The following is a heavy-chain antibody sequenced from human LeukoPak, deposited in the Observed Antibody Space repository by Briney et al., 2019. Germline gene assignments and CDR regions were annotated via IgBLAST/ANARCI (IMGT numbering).Heavy chain of an antibody. CDR2: IKQDGNEK. CDR1: GFTFSSYG. Sequence: QAGGSLRLSCAASGFTFSSYGMSRVRQAPGKGLEWVANIKQDGNEKHYVDSVKGRFTVSRDNAKNSLFLQMNSLRVEDTAVYYCARHPRQWLVPDYFDYWGQGTLVTVSS. CDR3: ARHPRQWLVPDYFDY. V-gene: IGHV3-7*01. D-gene: IGHD6-19*01. J-gene: IGHJ4*02.